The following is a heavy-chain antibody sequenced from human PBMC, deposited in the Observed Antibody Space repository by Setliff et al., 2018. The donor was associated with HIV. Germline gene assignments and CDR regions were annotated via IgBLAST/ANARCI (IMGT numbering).Heavy chain of an antibody. CDR3: AREQWLRYFDD. V-gene: IGHV4-61*02. CDR2: IYATGGT. CDR1: GGSVRGDPYY. J-gene: IGHJ4*02. D-gene: IGHD5-12*01. Sequence: SETLSLTCTVSGGSVRGDPYYWSWIRKSAGKGLEWIGRIYATGGTNYNPSLKSRVTISLATSTNQFSLRPTSVTAADTAVYYCAREQWLRYFDDWGQGALVTVSS.